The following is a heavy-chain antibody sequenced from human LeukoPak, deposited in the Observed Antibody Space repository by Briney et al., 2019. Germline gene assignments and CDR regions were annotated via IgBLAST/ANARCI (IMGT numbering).Heavy chain of an antibody. CDR2: INPSGGST. V-gene: IGHV1-46*01. D-gene: IGHD2-15*01. CDR3: ARSRVVVVAATNWFDP. J-gene: IGHJ5*02. Sequence: VASVKVSCKASGYTFTSYYMHWVRQAPGQGLEWMGIINPSGGSTSYAQKFQGRVTMTRDTSTSTVYMQLSSLRSEDTAVYYCARSRVVVVAATNWFDPWGQGTLVTVSS. CDR1: GYTFTSYY.